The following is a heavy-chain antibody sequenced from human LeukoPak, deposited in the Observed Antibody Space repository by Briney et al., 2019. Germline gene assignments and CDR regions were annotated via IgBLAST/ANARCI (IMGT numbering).Heavy chain of an antibody. Sequence: GGTLRLSSAASGFTFSSYGMSWVRQAPGKGLEWVSIISGSGGSTYYADSVKGRFTISRDNSKNTLYLQMNSLRVEDTAVYYCAKGTQYTGFDIWGQGTMVTVSS. V-gene: IGHV3-23*01. CDR1: GFTFSSYG. CDR2: ISGSGGST. CDR3: AKGTQYTGFDI. J-gene: IGHJ3*02. D-gene: IGHD1-1*01.